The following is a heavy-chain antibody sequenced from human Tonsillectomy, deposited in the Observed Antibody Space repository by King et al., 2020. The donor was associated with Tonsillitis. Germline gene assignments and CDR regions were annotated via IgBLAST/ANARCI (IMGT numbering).Heavy chain of an antibody. CDR2: ISGDGSFT. CDR1: GFTFSDYF. D-gene: IGHD5-18*01. Sequence: QVQLVESGGGLVKPGGSLRLSCAASGFTFSDYFMSWIRQAPGKGLEWISYISGDGSFTKYADSVRGRFTISRDNAKNSLFLQMSGLRVGDTAVYFCARVPSYGSHYFLDYWGQGALVTVSS. J-gene: IGHJ4*02. CDR3: ARVPSYGSHYFLDY. V-gene: IGHV3-11*06.